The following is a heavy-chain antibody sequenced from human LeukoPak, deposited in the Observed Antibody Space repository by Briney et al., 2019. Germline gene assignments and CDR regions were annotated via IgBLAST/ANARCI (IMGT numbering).Heavy chain of an antibody. Sequence: SETLSLTCTVSGGSISSYYWSWIRQPPGKGLEWIGYIYYSGSTNYNPSLKSRVTISVDTSKNQFSLTLSSVTAADTAVYYCARGRSSSYYFDYWGKETLVTVSS. J-gene: IGHJ4*02. V-gene: IGHV4-59*01. D-gene: IGHD6-6*01. CDR1: GGSISSYY. CDR2: IYYSGST. CDR3: ARGRSSSYYFDY.